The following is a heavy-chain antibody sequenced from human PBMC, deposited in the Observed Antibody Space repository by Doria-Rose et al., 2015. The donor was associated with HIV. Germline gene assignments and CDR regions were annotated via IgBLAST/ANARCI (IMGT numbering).Heavy chain of an antibody. D-gene: IGHD6-13*01. CDR3: ARIKSSRWYHKYYFDF. V-gene: IGHV2-26*01. CDR1: GVSLSSPGMG. Sequence: QITLKESGPVLVKPTETLTLTCTVSGVSLSSPGMGVSRIRQPPGKALEWLANIFSDDERSYKTSLKSRLTISRVTSKSQVVLTMTDMDPADTATYYCARIKSSRWYHKYYFDFWGQGTLVIVSA. J-gene: IGHJ4*02. CDR2: IFSDDER.